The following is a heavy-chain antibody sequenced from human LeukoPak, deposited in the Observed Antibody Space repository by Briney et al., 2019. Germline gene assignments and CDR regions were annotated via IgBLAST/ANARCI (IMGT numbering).Heavy chain of an antibody. D-gene: IGHD5-24*01. Sequence: GGSLRLSCAASGFTFSSYEMNWVRQAPGEGLEWVSYISSSGSTIYYADSVKGRFTISRDNAKNSLYLQMNSLRAEDTAVYYCARDQEMATIYWGQGTLVTVSS. CDR3: ARDQEMATIY. CDR2: ISSSGSTI. J-gene: IGHJ4*02. CDR1: GFTFSSYE. V-gene: IGHV3-48*03.